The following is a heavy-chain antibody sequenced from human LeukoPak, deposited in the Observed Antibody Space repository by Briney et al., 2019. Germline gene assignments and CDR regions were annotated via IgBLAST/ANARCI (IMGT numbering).Heavy chain of an antibody. CDR2: IYYSGST. CDR1: GGSISSYY. J-gene: IGHJ3*02. D-gene: IGHD4-23*01. CDR3: ARLSPMDGGNPNDAFDI. Sequence: PSETLSLTCTASGGSISSYYWSWIRQPPGKGLEWIGYIYYSGSTNYNPSLKSRVTISVDTSKNQFSLKLSSVTAADTAVYYCARLSPMDGGNPNDAFDIWGQGTMVTVSS. V-gene: IGHV4-59*08.